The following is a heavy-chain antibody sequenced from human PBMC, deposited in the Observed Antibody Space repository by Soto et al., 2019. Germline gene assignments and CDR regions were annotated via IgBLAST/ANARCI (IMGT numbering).Heavy chain of an antibody. CDR2: IKQDENGK. J-gene: IGHJ4*02. CDR3: ATHDGPAAAGLVLDF. Sequence: EVQLVESGGGLVQPGGPRRLSWEASGFTFSGRWMTWFRQVQGKGLEWVANIKQDENGKDYVDSVKGRFTISRDNAKNSLYLQMNSLRAEDTAVYYCATHDGPAAAGLVLDFWGQGTLVTVSS. CDR1: GFTFSGRW. V-gene: IGHV3-7*02. D-gene: IGHD6-13*01.